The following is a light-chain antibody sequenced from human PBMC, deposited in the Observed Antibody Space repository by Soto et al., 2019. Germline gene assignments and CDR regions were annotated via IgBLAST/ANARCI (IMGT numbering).Light chain of an antibody. CDR2: DVS. J-gene: IGLJ1*01. CDR3: CSYAGRYTYV. V-gene: IGLV2-11*01. CDR1: SSDVGTYNF. Sequence: QSVLTQPRSVSGSPGQSVSISCTGTSSDVGTYNFVSWCQQHPGKAPKVMIYDVSKRPSGVPDRFSGSKSGNTASLTISGLQYEDEADYYCCSYAGRYTYVFGTGT.